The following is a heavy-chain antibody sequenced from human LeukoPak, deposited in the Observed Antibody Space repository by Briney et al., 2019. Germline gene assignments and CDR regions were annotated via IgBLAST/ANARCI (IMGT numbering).Heavy chain of an antibody. CDR1: GFTFSSYW. CDR3: ARDSLGATFDY. D-gene: IGHD1-26*01. Sequence: QTGGSLRLSCAASGFTFSSYWMSWVRQAPGKGLEWVANIKQDGSEKYYVDSVKGRFTISRDNAKNSLYPQMNSLRAEDTAVYYCARDSLGATFDYWGQGTLVTVSS. CDR2: IKQDGSEK. V-gene: IGHV3-7*01. J-gene: IGHJ4*02.